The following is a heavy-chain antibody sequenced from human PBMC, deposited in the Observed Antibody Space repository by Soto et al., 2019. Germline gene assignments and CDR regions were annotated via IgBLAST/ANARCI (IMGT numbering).Heavy chain of an antibody. J-gene: IGHJ4*02. V-gene: IGHV4-39*01. D-gene: IGHD3-22*01. CDR3: ASITSTVITFNY. Sequence: SETLSLTCTVSGGSISSSSYYWGWIRQPPGKGLEWIGSIYYSGSTYYNPSLKSRVTISVDTSKNQFSLKLSSVTAADTAVYYCASITSTVITFNYWGQGTLVTVSS. CDR1: GGSISSSSYY. CDR2: IYYSGST.